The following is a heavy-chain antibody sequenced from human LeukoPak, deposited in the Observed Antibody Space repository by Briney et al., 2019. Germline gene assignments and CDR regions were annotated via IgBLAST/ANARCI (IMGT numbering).Heavy chain of an antibody. Sequence: SETLSLTCTVSGGSISSYYWSWVRQPPGKGLEWMGYIYYSGSTNYNPSLKSRVTISVDTSKNQFSLKLSSVTAADTAVYYCARHREDGYNYGNFDYWGQGTLVTVSS. CDR2: IYYSGST. V-gene: IGHV4-59*08. CDR1: GGSISSYY. D-gene: IGHD5-24*01. CDR3: ARHREDGYNYGNFDY. J-gene: IGHJ4*02.